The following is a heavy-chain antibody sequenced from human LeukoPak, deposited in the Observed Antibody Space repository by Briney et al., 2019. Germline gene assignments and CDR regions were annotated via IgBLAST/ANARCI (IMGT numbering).Heavy chain of an antibody. CDR3: ARDQAEGYYDFWSGYTDY. CDR1: GFTFIDSW. V-gene: IGHV3-74*01. Sequence: GGSLRLSCAASGFTFIDSWMHWVRQTPGKGLVWVSRISSDGKTTYADSVKGRFTISRDNSKNTLYLQMNSLRAEDTAVYYCARDQAEGYYDFWSGYTDYWGQGTLVTVSS. D-gene: IGHD3-3*01. J-gene: IGHJ4*02. CDR2: ISSDGKT.